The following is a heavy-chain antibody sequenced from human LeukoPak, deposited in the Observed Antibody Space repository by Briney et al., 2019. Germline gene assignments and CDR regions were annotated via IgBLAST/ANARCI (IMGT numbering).Heavy chain of an antibody. V-gene: IGHV4-34*01. J-gene: IGHJ5*02. CDR3: ARGGYSSGWYLTTNNWFDP. Sequence: SETLSLTCAVYGGSFSGYYWSWIRQPPGKGLEWIGEIKHSGISNYNPSLKSRVTISLDTSKNQFSLKLSSVTAADTAVYYCARGGYSSGWYLTTNNWFDPWGQGTLVTVSS. D-gene: IGHD6-19*01. CDR2: IKHSGIS. CDR1: GGSFSGYY.